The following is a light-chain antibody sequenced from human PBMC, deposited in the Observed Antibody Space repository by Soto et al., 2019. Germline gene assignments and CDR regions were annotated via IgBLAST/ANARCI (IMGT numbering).Light chain of an antibody. CDR3: QQYGSSPLT. J-gene: IGKJ4*01. Sequence: EIVLTQSPATLSLSPGERATLSCRASQYVSSFLAWYQQKAGQAPRLLIYDASHRATGIPARFSGSGSGTDFTLTINSLEPEDFAVFYCQQYGSSPLTFGGGTKV. CDR2: DAS. V-gene: IGKV3-11*01. CDR1: QYVSSF.